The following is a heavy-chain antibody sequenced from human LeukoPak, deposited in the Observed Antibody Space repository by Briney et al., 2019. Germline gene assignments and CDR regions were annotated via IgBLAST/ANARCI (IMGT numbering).Heavy chain of an antibody. V-gene: IGHV4-34*01. D-gene: IGHD6-13*01. Sequence: SETLSLTCAVYGGSFSGYYWSWIRQPPGKGLEWIGEINHSGSTNYNPSLKRRVTISVDTSKNQFSLKLSSVTAADMAVYYCARGPLAAAPSSGIDYWGQGTLVTVSS. CDR1: GGSFSGYY. CDR3: ARGPLAAAPSSGIDY. CDR2: INHSGST. J-gene: IGHJ4*02.